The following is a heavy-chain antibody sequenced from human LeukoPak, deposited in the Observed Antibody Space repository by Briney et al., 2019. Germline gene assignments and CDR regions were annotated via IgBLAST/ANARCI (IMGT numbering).Heavy chain of an antibody. Sequence: SETLSLTCTVSGGSISSYYWSWIRQPPGKGLEWIGYIYYSGGTNYNPSLKSRVTISVDTSKNQFSLKLSSVTAADTAVYYCAVRGTYSEFDYWGQGTLVTVSS. CDR2: IYYSGGT. CDR1: GGSISSYY. J-gene: IGHJ4*02. CDR3: AVRGTYSEFDY. V-gene: IGHV4-59*01. D-gene: IGHD3-10*02.